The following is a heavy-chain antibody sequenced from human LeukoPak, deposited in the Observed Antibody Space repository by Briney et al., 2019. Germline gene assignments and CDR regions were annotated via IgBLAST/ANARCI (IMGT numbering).Heavy chain of an antibody. CDR2: IDSSSSII. Sequence: GGSLRLSCEASGFIFSDYNMNWVRQAPGKGLEWLSYIDSSSSIIYYADSVKGRFAISRDNAKNSLYLQMNSLRAEDTALYYCAKLVRYCSGGSCSTKDAFDIWGQGAMVTVSS. CDR3: AKLVRYCSGGSCSTKDAFDI. CDR1: GFIFSDYN. V-gene: IGHV3-48*04. D-gene: IGHD2-15*01. J-gene: IGHJ3*02.